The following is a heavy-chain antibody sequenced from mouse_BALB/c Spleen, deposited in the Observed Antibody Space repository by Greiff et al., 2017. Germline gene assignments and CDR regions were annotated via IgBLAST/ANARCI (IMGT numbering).Heavy chain of an antibody. V-gene: IGHV5-9-3*01. CDR2: ISSGGSYT. J-gene: IGHJ4*01. D-gene: IGHD2-14*01. CDR1: GFTFSSYA. Sequence: EVKLVESGGGLVKPGGSLKLSCAASGFTFSSYAMSWVRQTPEKRLEWVATISSGGSYTYYPDSVKGRFTISRDNAKNTLYLQMSSLRSEDTAMYYCARHEVRRGDYYAMDYWGQGTSVTVSS. CDR3: ARHEVRRGDYYAMDY.